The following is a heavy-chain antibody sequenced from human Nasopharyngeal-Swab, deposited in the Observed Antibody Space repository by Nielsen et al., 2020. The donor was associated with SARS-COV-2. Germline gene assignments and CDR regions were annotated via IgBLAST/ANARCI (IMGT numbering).Heavy chain of an antibody. CDR2: IKQDGSEK. CDR1: GFTFSYYW. Sequence: GGSLRLSCAASGFTFSYYWMSWVRQAPGKGLEWVANIKQDGSEKYYVDSVKGRFTISRDNAKNSVYLQMNSLRVEDTAVYYCARSRIDYWGQGTLVTVSS. CDR3: ARSRIDY. J-gene: IGHJ4*02. V-gene: IGHV3-7*01.